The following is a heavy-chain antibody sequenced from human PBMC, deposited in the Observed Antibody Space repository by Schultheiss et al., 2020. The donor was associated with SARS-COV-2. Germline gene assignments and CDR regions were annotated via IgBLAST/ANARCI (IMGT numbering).Heavy chain of an antibody. J-gene: IGHJ4*02. D-gene: IGHD6-13*01. CDR1: GFTFSSYS. CDR2: ISGSATST. V-gene: IGHV3-23*01. Sequence: SCAASGFTFSSYSMNWVRQAPGKGLEWVSAISGSATSTYYADSVRGRSTISRDNAKNTLFLQMNSLRAEDTAVYYCAKLERSSWSNAFDYWGQGTLVTVSS. CDR3: AKLERSSWSNAFDY.